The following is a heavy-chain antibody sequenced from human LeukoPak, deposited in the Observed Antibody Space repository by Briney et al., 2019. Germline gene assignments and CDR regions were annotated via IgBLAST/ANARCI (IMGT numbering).Heavy chain of an antibody. Sequence: GGSLRLSCAAPGFTFEDYAMHWVRQGPGKGLEWVSLISGNGNNIYYADSVKGRFTISRDNSKNSLYLQMNSLRTEDTALYYCAKDLPQYYDFWSGYYGGFDYWGQGTLVTVSS. CDR1: GFTFEDYA. J-gene: IGHJ4*02. CDR2: ISGNGNNI. D-gene: IGHD3-3*01. V-gene: IGHV3-43*02. CDR3: AKDLPQYYDFWSGYYGGFDY.